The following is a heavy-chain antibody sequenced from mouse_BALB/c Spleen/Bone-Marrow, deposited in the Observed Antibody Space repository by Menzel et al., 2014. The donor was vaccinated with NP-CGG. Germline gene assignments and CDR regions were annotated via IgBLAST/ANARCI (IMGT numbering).Heavy chain of an antibody. CDR2: IDPANGNT. D-gene: IGHD2-1*01. J-gene: IGHJ3*01. V-gene: IGHV14-3*02. CDR1: GFNIKDTY. Sequence: EVQLQHSGAELVKPGASVKLSCTASGFNIKDTYMHWVEQRPEQGLEWIGRIDPANGNTKYDPKFQGKATITADTSSNTAYLQLSSRTAEDAAVYYCARWGGNYGGCAYWGQGTLVTVSA. CDR3: ARWGGNYGGCAY.